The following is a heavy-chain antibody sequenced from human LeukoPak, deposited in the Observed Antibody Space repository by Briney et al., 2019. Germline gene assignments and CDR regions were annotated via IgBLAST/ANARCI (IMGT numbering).Heavy chain of an antibody. CDR3: ARATHALRYCSGGSCPCGGVVRCGYGMDV. CDR2: INHSGGT. J-gene: IGHJ6*02. Sequence: SETLSLTCAVYGGSFSGDYWSWIRQPPGKGLEWIGEINHSGGTNYNPSLKSRVTISVDTSKNQFSLKLSSVTAADTAVYYCARATHALRYCSGGSCPCGGVVRCGYGMDVWGQGTTVTVSS. V-gene: IGHV4-34*01. D-gene: IGHD2-15*01. CDR1: GGSFSGDY.